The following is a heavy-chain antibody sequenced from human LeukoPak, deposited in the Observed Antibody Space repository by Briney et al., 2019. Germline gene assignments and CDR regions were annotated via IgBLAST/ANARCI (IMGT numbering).Heavy chain of an antibody. V-gene: IGHV4-61*02. Sequence: SETLSLTCTVSGGSISSGSYYWSWIRQPAGKGLEWIGRIYTSGSTNYNPSLKSRVTISVDTSKNQFSLKLSSVTAADTAVYYCARGYCSGGSCFYYYYYYMDVWGKGTTVTVSS. CDR2: IYTSGST. J-gene: IGHJ6*03. CDR3: ARGYCSGGSCFYYYYYYMDV. D-gene: IGHD2-15*01. CDR1: GGSISSGSYY.